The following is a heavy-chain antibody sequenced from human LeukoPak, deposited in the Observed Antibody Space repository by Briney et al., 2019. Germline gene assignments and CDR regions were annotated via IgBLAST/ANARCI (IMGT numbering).Heavy chain of an antibody. J-gene: IGHJ4*02. D-gene: IGHD5-12*01. CDR2: IYHSGST. CDR1: GYSISNGYY. CDR3: ARDGRYSGYDYGGNFRLDY. V-gene: IGHV4-38-2*02. Sequence: SETLSLTCTVSGYSISNGYYWGWIRQPPGKGLEWIGSIYHSGSTYYNPSLKSRVTMPVDTSKNQFSLKLSSVTAADTAVYYCARDGRYSGYDYGGNFRLDYWGQGTLVTVSS.